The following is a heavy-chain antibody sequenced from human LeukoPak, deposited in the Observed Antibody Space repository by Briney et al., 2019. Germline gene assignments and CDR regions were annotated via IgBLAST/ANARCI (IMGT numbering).Heavy chain of an antibody. Sequence: ASVKVSCKASGYTFTSYAMHWVRQAPGQRLEWMGWINAGNGNTRYSQKFQGRVTITRDTSASTAYMELSSLRSEDTAVYYCAREGLGDLTGSNYFDYWGQGTLVTVSS. D-gene: IGHD3-9*01. J-gene: IGHJ4*02. CDR3: AREGLGDLTGSNYFDY. V-gene: IGHV1-3*01. CDR2: INAGNGNT. CDR1: GYTFTSYA.